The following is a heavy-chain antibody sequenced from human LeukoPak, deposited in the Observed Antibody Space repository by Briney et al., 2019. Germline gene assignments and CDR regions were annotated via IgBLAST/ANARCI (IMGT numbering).Heavy chain of an antibody. D-gene: IGHD2-21*02. J-gene: IGHJ3*02. CDR1: GFTFSSYS. Sequence: GGSLRLSCAASGFTFSSYSMNWVRQAPGKGLEWVSSISSSSSCIYYADSVKGRFTISRDNAKNSLYLQMNSLRAEDTAVYYCARDLWGIVVVTAPDAFDIWGQGTMVTVSS. CDR2: ISSSSSCI. CDR3: ARDLWGIVVVTAPDAFDI. V-gene: IGHV3-21*01.